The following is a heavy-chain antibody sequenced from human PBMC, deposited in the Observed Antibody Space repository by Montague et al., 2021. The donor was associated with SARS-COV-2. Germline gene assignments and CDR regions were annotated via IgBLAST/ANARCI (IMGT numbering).Heavy chain of an antibody. J-gene: IGHJ4*02. CDR3: ARAGGFDKSGYVGRLLTYYFDY. D-gene: IGHD3-22*01. Sequence: SETLSLTCTVSGASISSSDHYWGWIRQPPGKGLEWIGSIYYTGSTYYTPSLTSRLTISVDTSRNQFSLELTSVTAADTAIYYCARAGGFDKSGYVGRLLTYYFDYWGQGLLVTVSS. CDR2: IYYTGST. V-gene: IGHV4-39*07. CDR1: GASISSSDHY.